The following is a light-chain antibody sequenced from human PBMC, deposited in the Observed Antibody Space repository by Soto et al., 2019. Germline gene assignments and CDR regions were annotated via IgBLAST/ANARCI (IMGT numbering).Light chain of an antibody. CDR3: QQYVTAHVWV. J-gene: IGKJ2*01. CDR1: QSVNSNY. CDR2: GTS. V-gene: IGKV3-20*01. Sequence: ITKRPGTVCCHPSGSSTLTCLAFQSVNSNYLAWYQQKPGQAPRLLIYGTSSRATGIQDRFSGSGSGTDFTLTISRLEPEDSAVYYCQQYVTAHVWVFGHGTKVEIK.